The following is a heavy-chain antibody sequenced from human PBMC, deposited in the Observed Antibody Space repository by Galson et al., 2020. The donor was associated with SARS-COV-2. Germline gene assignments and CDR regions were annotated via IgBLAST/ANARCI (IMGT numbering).Heavy chain of an antibody. J-gene: IGHJ3*02. CDR3: ARDVSGGGCDI. V-gene: IGHV3-30*04. CDR1: GFTFSNYA. Sequence: QLGESLKISCAASGFTFSNYAIHWVRQAPGKGLEWVAVISHDGRIEVYADSVKGRFTISRDNSENMVFLQVSSLRTDDTALYYCARDVSGGGCDIWGQGTMFTVSS. CDR2: ISHDGRIE. D-gene: IGHD3-16*01.